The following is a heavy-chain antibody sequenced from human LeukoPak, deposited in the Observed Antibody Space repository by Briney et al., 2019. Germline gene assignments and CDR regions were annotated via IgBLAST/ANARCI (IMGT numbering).Heavy chain of an antibody. J-gene: IGHJ4*02. CDR1: GYTFTNYY. V-gene: IGHV1-69*06. Sequence: ASVKVSCKASGYTFTNYYISWVRQAPGQGLEWMGGIIPIFGTANYAQKFQGRVTITADKSTSTAYMELSSLRSEDTAVYYCARDPGNSNFDYWGQGTLVTVSS. D-gene: IGHD3-10*01. CDR2: IIPIFGTA. CDR3: ARDPGNSNFDY.